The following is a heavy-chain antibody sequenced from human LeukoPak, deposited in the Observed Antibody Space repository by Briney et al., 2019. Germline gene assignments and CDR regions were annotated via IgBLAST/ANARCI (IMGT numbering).Heavy chain of an antibody. V-gene: IGHV4-39*01. CDR2: IYYSGST. Sequence: SETLSLTCTVSGGSISSSSYYWGWLRQPPGKGLEWLGSIYYSGSTYYNPSLKSRVTISVDTSKNQFSLKLSSVTAADTAVYYCARHVQPLLWFGELSFWFDPWGQGTLVTVSS. CDR3: ARHVQPLLWFGELSFWFDP. J-gene: IGHJ5*02. D-gene: IGHD3-10*01. CDR1: GGSISSSSYY.